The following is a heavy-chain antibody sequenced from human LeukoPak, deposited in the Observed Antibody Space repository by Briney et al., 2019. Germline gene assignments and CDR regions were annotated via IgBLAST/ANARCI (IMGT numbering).Heavy chain of an antibody. J-gene: IGHJ3*02. CDR3: ARPSITSWYAFDI. V-gene: IGHV3-30-3*01. D-gene: IGHD6-13*01. CDR2: ISYDGSNK. Sequence: PGRSLRLSCAASRFTFSSYAMHWVRQAPGKGLEWVTIISYDGSNKRYADSVKGRFTISRDNSKNTLYLQMNSLRAEDTAVYYCARPSITSWYAFDIWGQGTMVTVSS. CDR1: RFTFSSYA.